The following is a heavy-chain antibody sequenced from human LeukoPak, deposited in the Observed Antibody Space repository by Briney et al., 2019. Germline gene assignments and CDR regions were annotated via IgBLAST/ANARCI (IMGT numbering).Heavy chain of an antibody. CDR2: ISWNSGSI. Sequence: GGSLRLSCAASGFTFSSYAMSWVRQAPGKGLEWVSGISWNSGSIGYADSVKGRFTISRDNAKNSLYLQMNSLRAEDTALYYCARTPDLDYWGQGTLVTVSS. CDR3: ARTPDLDY. D-gene: IGHD2-15*01. CDR1: GFTFSSYA. J-gene: IGHJ4*02. V-gene: IGHV3-9*01.